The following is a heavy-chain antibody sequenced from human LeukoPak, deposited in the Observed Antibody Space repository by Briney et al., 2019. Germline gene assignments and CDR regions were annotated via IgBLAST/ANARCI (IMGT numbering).Heavy chain of an antibody. V-gene: IGHV1-2*02. CDR2: INPNSGGT. D-gene: IGHD3-10*01. CDR3: ARSLRGVTPPFDY. CDR1: GYTFTGYY. Sequence: ASVKVSCKASGYTFTGYYMHWVRQAPGQGLEWMGWINPNSGGTNYAQKFQGRVTMTRDTSISTAYMELSRLRSDDTAVYYCARSLRGVTPPFDYWGQGTLVTVSS. J-gene: IGHJ4*02.